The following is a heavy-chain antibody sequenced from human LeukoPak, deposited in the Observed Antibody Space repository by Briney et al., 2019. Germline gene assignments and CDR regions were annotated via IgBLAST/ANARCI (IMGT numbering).Heavy chain of an antibody. D-gene: IGHD3-9*01. CDR2: IIPIFGTA. CDR3: ARSYYDILTGYFHDAFDI. Sequence: SVKVSCKASGRTFSNYAISWVRRAPGQGLEWMGGIIPIFGTANYAQKFRGRVTITADKSTRTAYMELSSLRSEDTAVYYCARSYYDILTGYFHDAFDIWGQGTMVTVSS. V-gene: IGHV1-69*06. J-gene: IGHJ3*02. CDR1: GRTFSNYA.